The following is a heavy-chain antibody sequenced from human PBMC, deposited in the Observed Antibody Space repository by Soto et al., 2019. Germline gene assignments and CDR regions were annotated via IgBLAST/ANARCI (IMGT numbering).Heavy chain of an antibody. CDR3: ARGQASEYWELNWFDP. D-gene: IGHD1-26*01. CDR2: IYYSGST. CDR1: GGSISSGVYY. V-gene: IGHV4-31*03. Sequence: KSSETLSLTSTVSGGSISSGVYYWSWIRHHPGNGLEWIGYIYYSGSTYYNPSLKSRVTISVDTSKNQFSLKLSSVTAADTAVYYCARGQASEYWELNWFDPWGQVTLV. J-gene: IGHJ5*02.